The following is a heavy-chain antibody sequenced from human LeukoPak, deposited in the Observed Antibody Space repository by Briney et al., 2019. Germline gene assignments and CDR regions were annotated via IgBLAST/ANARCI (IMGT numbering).Heavy chain of an antibody. V-gene: IGHV4-38-2*02. Sequence: SETLSLTCTVSGYSLSSGYYWGWIRQPPGKGMEWNGSIYLSGSTYYKPSPKGRVTISVDPAKNQFSLKLISVTAADTAVYACARDYDLIAAAGTISWGQGTLVTVSS. CDR2: IYLSGST. D-gene: IGHD6-13*01. CDR3: ARDYDLIAAAGTIS. J-gene: IGHJ4*02. CDR1: GYSLSSGYY.